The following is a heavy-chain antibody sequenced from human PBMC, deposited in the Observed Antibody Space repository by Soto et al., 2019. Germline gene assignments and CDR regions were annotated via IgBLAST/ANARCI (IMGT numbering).Heavy chain of an antibody. D-gene: IGHD6-19*01. CDR3: AKVRYSSPMGYYYGMDV. Sequence: QVQLEQSGGEVKKPGSSVKVSCKASGVTFSKFIMTWVRQAPGLGLEWVGGIIPIFGTANYAQKFQGRDTITADESTSTSYLEVSNLRSEDTAVYYCAKVRYSSPMGYYYGMDVWGHGTAVTVS. CDR1: GVTFSKFI. V-gene: IGHV1-69*01. J-gene: IGHJ6*02. CDR2: IIPIFGTA.